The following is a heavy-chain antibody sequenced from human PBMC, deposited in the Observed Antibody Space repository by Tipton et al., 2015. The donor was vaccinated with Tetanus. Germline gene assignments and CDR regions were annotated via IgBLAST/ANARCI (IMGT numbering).Heavy chain of an antibody. CDR2: ISYSSTSI. CDR1: GFSFRDFG. Sequence: SLRLSCAGSGFSFRDFGMNWVRQAPGKGLEWVSYISYSSTSIYYADSVKGRFVVSRDNAKNSLYLQMNTLRDDDTAVYYCARRGEARANWFDSWGQGTPVTVSS. V-gene: IGHV3-48*02. J-gene: IGHJ5*01. D-gene: IGHD2-21*01. CDR3: ARRGEARANWFDS.